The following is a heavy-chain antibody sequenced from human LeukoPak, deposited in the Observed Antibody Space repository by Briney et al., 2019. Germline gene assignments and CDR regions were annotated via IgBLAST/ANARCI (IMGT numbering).Heavy chain of an antibody. CDR2: ISWNSGSI. V-gene: IGHV3-9*01. Sequence: GGSLRLSCAASGFTFDDYAMHWVRQAPGKGLEWVSGISWNSGSIGYADSVKGRFTISRDNAKNSLYLQMNSLRAEDTALYYCAKVRSDSEGYYFDYWGQGTLVTVSS. D-gene: IGHD1-26*01. CDR3: AKVRSDSEGYYFDY. CDR1: GFTFDDYA. J-gene: IGHJ4*02.